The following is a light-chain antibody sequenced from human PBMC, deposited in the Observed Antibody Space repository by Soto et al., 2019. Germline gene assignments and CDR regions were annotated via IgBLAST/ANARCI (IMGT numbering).Light chain of an antibody. CDR2: RVS. Sequence: DIVMTQSPLSLPVTLGQPASISCRSSQSLVHSDGNTYLNWFQQRPGQSPRRLIYRVSNRDSGVPDRFSGSGSATDFTLKISRVEAEDVGVYYCMQGTYRRTFGQGTKVDIK. J-gene: IGKJ1*01. V-gene: IGKV2-30*02. CDR1: QSLVHSDGNTY. CDR3: MQGTYRRT.